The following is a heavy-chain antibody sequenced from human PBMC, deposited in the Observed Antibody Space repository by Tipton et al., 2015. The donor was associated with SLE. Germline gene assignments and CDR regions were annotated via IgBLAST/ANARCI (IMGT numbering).Heavy chain of an antibody. Sequence: GLVKPSQTLSLTCSVSGGSISRGGYYWNWIRQHPGKGLEWIGYIYYSGNTYYNPSLKSRVAMSVDTSKNQFSLKLSSVTAADTAVYYCARIGGPYDYDIGGYSYPAEKRAAFDMWGQGTMVTVSS. CDR2: IYYSGNT. D-gene: IGHD3-22*01. CDR1: GGSISRGGYY. CDR3: ARIGGPYDYDIGGYSYPAEKRAAFDM. V-gene: IGHV4-31*03. J-gene: IGHJ3*02.